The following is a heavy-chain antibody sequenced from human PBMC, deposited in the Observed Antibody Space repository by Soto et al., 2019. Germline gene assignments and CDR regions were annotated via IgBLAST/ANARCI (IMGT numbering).Heavy chain of an antibody. CDR2: IYQSGTT. V-gene: IGHV4-30-2*01. D-gene: IGHD3-22*01. CDR3: ARDNRSGYYFDY. CDR1: GNSISSGGYS. J-gene: IGHJ4*02. Sequence: SETLSLTCDVSGNSISSGGYSWNWIRQPPGKGLKWIGNIYQSGTTDYNPSLKSRVAISVDRSKNQFSLKLSSVTAADTAVYYCARDNRSGYYFDYWGQGTLVTVS.